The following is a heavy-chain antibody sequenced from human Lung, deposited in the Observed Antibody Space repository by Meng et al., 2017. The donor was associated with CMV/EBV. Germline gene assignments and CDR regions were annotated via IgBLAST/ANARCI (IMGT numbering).Heavy chain of an antibody. CDR2: INPIPGIA. CDR1: GVTFSSYA. Sequence: SXXLSXKASGVTFSSYAISWVRHAPGQGLEWIGGINPIPGIANYAEKCQGRVTITADKSTSTAYMELSSLRSKDTAVYYGARGTGYCSSTSCCGPDDPSYYFDYXGQGXLVTVSS. D-gene: IGHD2-2*01. CDR3: ARGTGYCSSTSCCGPDDPSYYFDY. J-gene: IGHJ4*02. V-gene: IGHV1-69*10.